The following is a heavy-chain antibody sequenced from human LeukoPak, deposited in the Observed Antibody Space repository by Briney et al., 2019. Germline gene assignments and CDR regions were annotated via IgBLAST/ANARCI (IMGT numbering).Heavy chain of an antibody. D-gene: IGHD7-27*01. CDR3: ATRKLGNDY. J-gene: IGHJ4*02. CDR1: GGSISSYY. Sequence: SETLSLTCTVSGGSISSYYWSWIRQPPGKGLEWIGYISYSGSTNYNPSLKSRVTISVDTSKNQFSLKLSSVTAADTAVYCCATRKLGNDYWGQGTRVTVTS. CDR2: ISYSGST. V-gene: IGHV4-59*01.